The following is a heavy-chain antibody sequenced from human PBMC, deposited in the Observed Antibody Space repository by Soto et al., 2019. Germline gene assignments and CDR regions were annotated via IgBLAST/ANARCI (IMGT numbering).Heavy chain of an antibody. Sequence: SVKVSCKASGGTFSSYAISWVRQAPGQGLEWMGGIIPIFGTANYAQKFQGRVTITADESTSTAYMELSSLRSEDTAVYYCARVRDYYDSSGYYYYFDYWGQGTLVTVSS. J-gene: IGHJ4*02. D-gene: IGHD3-22*01. CDR1: GGTFSSYA. CDR2: IIPIFGTA. CDR3: ARVRDYYDSSGYYYYFDY. V-gene: IGHV1-69*13.